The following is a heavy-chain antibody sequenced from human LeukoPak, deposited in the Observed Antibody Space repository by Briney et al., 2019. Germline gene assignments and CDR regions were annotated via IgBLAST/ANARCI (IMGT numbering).Heavy chain of an antibody. CDR3: ARDHDYYGSSGPMVY. D-gene: IGHD3-22*01. CDR2: IIPILGIA. CDR1: GGTFNSYA. V-gene: IGHV1-69*04. J-gene: IGHJ4*02. Sequence: ASVTVSYKASGGTFNSYAISWVRQAPGQGREWMGRIIPILGIANYAQKFQGRVTITADKSTSTAYMELSSLRSEDTAVYYCARDHDYYGSSGPMVYWGQGTLVTVSS.